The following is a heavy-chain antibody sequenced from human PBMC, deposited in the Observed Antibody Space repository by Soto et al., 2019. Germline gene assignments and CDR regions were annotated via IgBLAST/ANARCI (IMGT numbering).Heavy chain of an antibody. CDR3: AKDLEVAVVVTDYYYGMDV. V-gene: IGHV1-18*01. CDR2: ISTDNGNT. Sequence: ASVKVSGKASGYTFTSSGISWVRQAPGQGLEWMGWISTDNGNTKYAQHLQGRVSMTADTSTSTAYMDLRSLRSDDTAVYYCAKDLEVAVVVTDYYYGMDVWGQGTTVTVSS. J-gene: IGHJ6*02. CDR1: GYTFTSSG. D-gene: IGHD3-22*01.